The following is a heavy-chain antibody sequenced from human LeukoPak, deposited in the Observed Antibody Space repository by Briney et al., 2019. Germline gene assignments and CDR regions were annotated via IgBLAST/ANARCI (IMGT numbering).Heavy chain of an antibody. J-gene: IGHJ3*02. CDR2: ISGGGGST. CDR1: GFTFNNYA. Sequence: GGSLRLSCAASGFTFNNYAMSWVRRAPGKGMEWVSTISGGGGSTYYTDSVKGRFTISRDNSKNTLYPQMNSLRAEDTAVYYCAKAWELLVDHDAFDIWGQGTMVTVSS. D-gene: IGHD1-26*01. V-gene: IGHV3-23*01. CDR3: AKAWELLVDHDAFDI.